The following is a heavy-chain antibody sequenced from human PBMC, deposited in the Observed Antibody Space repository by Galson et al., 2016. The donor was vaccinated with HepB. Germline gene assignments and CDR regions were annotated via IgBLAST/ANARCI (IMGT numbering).Heavy chain of an antibody. V-gene: IGHV3-53*01. Sequence: SLRLSCAASGFTVSSNYMSWVRQAPGKGLEWVSIIYGNGNTNYADSVKGRFTISRHNSENTLYLQMNSLGPEDTAVYYCAKGGHSGTYDVGYYDFWGQGTLVTVSS. D-gene: IGHD3-22*01. CDR3: AKGGHSGTYDVGYYDF. CDR2: IYGNGNT. J-gene: IGHJ4*02. CDR1: GFTVSSNY.